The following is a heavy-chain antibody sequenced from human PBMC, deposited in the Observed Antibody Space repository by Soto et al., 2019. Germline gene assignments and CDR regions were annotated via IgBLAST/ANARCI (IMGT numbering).Heavy chain of an antibody. Sequence: GGSLRLSCAASGFTFSSYGMHWVRQAPGKGLEWVAVISYDGSNKYYADSVKGRFTISRDNSKNTLYLQMNSLRAEDTAVYYCAKPLKGFPITMSGDNWFDPWGQGTLVTVSS. CDR3: AKPLKGFPITMSGDNWFDP. D-gene: IGHD3-3*01. V-gene: IGHV3-30*18. CDR2: ISYDGSNK. J-gene: IGHJ5*02. CDR1: GFTFSSYG.